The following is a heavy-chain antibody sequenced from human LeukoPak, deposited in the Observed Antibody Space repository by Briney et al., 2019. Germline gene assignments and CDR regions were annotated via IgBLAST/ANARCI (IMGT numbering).Heavy chain of an antibody. J-gene: IGHJ6*04. CDR3: AELGITMIGGV. CDR2: INKDGSAK. D-gene: IGHD3-10*02. Sequence: GGSLRLSCAATGFTFSNYWMTWVRQAPGKGLEWVADINKDGSAKYYVDSLKGRFTISRDNAKNSLYLQMNSLRAEDTAVYYCAELGITMIGGVWGKGTTVTISS. CDR1: GFTFSNYW. V-gene: IGHV3-7*01.